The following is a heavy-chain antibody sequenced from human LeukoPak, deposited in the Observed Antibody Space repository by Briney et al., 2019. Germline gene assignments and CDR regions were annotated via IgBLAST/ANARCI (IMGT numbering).Heavy chain of an antibody. CDR1: GCTFMNYY. V-gene: IGHV1-46*01. J-gene: IGHJ1*01. CDR3: ARDRYYYGSGSSYFQH. CDR2: IDPDGGST. Sequence: ASVKVSCKAAGCTFMNYYMYWVRQAPGQGLEWMGIIDPDGGSTKYAQKFQGRVTMTRDTSTSTVYMELRSLRSDDTAVYYCARDRYYYGSGSSYFQHWGQGTLVTVSS. D-gene: IGHD3-10*01.